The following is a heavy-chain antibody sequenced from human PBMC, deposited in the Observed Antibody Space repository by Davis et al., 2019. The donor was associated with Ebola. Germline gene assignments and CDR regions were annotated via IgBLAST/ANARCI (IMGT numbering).Heavy chain of an antibody. D-gene: IGHD3-3*01. CDR3: AKRRSGVVIPSYWYFDL. CDR2: ISGSGGST. J-gene: IGHJ2*01. Sequence: GSLRLSCAASGFTFSSYAMSWVRQAPGKGLEWVSAISGSGGSTYYADSVKGRFTISRDNSKNTLYLQMNSLRAEDTAVYYCAKRRSGVVIPSYWYFDLWGRGTLVTVSS. V-gene: IGHV3-23*01. CDR1: GFTFSSYA.